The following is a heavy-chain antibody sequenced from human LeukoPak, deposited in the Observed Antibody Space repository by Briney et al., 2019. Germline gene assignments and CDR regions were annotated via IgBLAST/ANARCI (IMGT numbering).Heavy chain of an antibody. CDR3: ARGRLEWLSEWDNWFDP. Sequence: PSETLSLTCAVYGGSFSGYYWSWIRQPPGKGLEWIGEINHSGSTNYNPSLKSRVTISVDTSKNQFSLKLSSVTAADTAVYYCARGRLEWLSEWDNWFDPWGQGTLVTVSS. V-gene: IGHV4-34*01. CDR1: GGSFSGYY. J-gene: IGHJ5*02. CDR2: INHSGST. D-gene: IGHD3-3*01.